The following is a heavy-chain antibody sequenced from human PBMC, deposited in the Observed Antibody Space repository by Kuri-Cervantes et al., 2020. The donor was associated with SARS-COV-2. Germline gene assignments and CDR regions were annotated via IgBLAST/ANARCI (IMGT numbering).Heavy chain of an antibody. V-gene: IGHV3-30*04. D-gene: IGHD2-21*01. CDR1: GFTFNTCA. CDR2: ISSDGSNK. Sequence: GESLKISCAAFGFTFNTCAMHWVRQAPGKGLEWVAMISSDGSNKNYADSVKGRFTISRDNSKNTLYLQINSLRTEDTAVFYCARARVGVFDFWGQGALVTVSS. CDR3: ARARVGVFDF. J-gene: IGHJ4*02.